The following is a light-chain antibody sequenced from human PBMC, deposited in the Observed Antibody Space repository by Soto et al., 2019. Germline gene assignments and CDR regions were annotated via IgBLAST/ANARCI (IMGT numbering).Light chain of an antibody. CDR1: QSVSSF. CDR3: QQCSDWSLFT. V-gene: IGKV3-15*01. CDR2: GAS. Sequence: EIVMTQSPATLSVSPGDSVTLSCRASQSVSSFLAWYQHKPGQPPRLLIYGASTRATGVPARFSGSGSGTDFTLTISSLLSEYFAAYFCQQCSDWSLFTFVHLTRLEI. J-gene: IGKJ5*01.